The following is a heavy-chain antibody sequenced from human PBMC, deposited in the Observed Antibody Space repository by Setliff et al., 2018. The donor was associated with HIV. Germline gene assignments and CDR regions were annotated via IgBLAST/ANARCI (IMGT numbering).Heavy chain of an antibody. D-gene: IGHD1-1*01. CDR1: GGSISGYY. V-gene: IGHV4-4*09. CDR2: IYTSGST. J-gene: IGHJ4*02. CDR3: ARRPTLTTGMEYYLDF. Sequence: PSETLSLTCTVSGGSISGYYWSWIRQPPGKGLEWIGYIYTSGSTHYNPSLRSRVTLSVDTSKNQVSLKLGSVTAADTAVYFCARRPTLTTGMEYYLDFWGQGTLVTVSS.